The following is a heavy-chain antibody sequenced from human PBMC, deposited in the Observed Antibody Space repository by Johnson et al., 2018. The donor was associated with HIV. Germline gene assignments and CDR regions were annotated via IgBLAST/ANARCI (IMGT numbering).Heavy chain of an antibody. CDR2: IYSGDSE. Sequence: VQLVESGGGLVQPGGSLRLSCAASEFTVSSSYMSWVRQAPGKGLEWVSVIYSGDSEYYADSVKGRLSISRDNSKNTLYLQMNSLRAEDTAVYYCARAYSYGVFDIWGQGTMVTVS. D-gene: IGHD5-18*01. CDR1: EFTVSSSY. CDR3: ARAYSYGVFDI. J-gene: IGHJ3*02. V-gene: IGHV3-66*01.